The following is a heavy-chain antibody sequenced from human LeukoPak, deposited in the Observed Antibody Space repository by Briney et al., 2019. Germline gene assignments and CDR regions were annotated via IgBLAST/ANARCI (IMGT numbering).Heavy chain of an antibody. CDR3: ARVPVLDYGADFDY. D-gene: IGHD4-17*01. CDR2: INPSGGGT. CDR1: GYTFTNFY. V-gene: IGHV1-46*01. J-gene: IGHJ4*02. Sequence: ASVKVSCKASGYTFTNFYMHWVRQAAGQGLEWMGIINPSGGGTSYAQKFQGRVTMTRDTSTSTVYMELSSLRSEDTAVYYCARVPVLDYGADFDYWGQGTLVTVSS.